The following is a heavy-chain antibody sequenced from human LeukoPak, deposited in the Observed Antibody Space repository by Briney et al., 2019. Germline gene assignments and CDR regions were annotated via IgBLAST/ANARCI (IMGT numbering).Heavy chain of an antibody. V-gene: IGHV3-23*01. Sequence: GGSLRLSCAASGFTFSSYAISWVRQAPGKGLEWVSVISGSGGSTYSADSVKGRFTISRDNSKNTLYLQMNSLRAEDTAVYFYAKSQGGGRLFHFDYWGQGTLVTVSS. CDR1: GFTFSSYA. J-gene: IGHJ4*02. CDR3: AKSQGGGRLFHFDY. CDR2: ISGSGGST. D-gene: IGHD1-26*01.